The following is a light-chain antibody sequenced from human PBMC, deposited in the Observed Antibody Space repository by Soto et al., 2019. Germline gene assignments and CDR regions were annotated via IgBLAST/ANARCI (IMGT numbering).Light chain of an antibody. Sequence: QSVLTQSSSASASLGSSVKLTCTLSSGHVSYIIAWHQQQPGKAPWYLMKLEGTGKYNKGSGVSDRFSGSSSGADRYLTISVLQFEDEADYYCETWANNIWVFGGGTKLTVL. CDR1: SGHVSYI. V-gene: IGLV4-60*02. CDR3: ETWANNIWV. J-gene: IGLJ3*02. CDR2: LEGTGKY.